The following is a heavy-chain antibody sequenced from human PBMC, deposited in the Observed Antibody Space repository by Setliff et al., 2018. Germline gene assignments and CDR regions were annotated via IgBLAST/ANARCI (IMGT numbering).Heavy chain of an antibody. CDR2: ISTYNGDT. Sequence: ASVKVSCKASGYIFTSYGFSWVRQAPGQGLEWMGWISTYNGDTNYAQKFQGRVTMTTDRSTSTAYMELRSLKSDDTAVYYCARSPAVLGIVYLDPWGQGTLVTVSS. V-gene: IGHV1-18*01. D-gene: IGHD2-15*01. CDR3: ARSPAVLGIVYLDP. J-gene: IGHJ5*02. CDR1: GYIFTSYG.